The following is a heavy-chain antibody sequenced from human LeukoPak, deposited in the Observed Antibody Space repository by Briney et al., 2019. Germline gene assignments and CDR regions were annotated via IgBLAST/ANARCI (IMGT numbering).Heavy chain of an antibody. J-gene: IGHJ4*02. V-gene: IGHV1-18*01. CDR2: ISAYNGNT. CDR1: GYTFTSYG. Sequence: SVKVSCKASGYTFTSYGINWVRQAPGQGLEWMGWISAYNGNTNYAQKLQGRVTMTTDTSTSTAYMELRSLRSDDTAVYYCAREALSSGWSKDDHWGQGTLVTVSS. D-gene: IGHD6-19*01. CDR3: AREALSSGWSKDDH.